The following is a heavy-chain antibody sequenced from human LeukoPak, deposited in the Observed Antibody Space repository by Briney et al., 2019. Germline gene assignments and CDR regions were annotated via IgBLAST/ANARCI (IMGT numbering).Heavy chain of an antibody. CDR1: GYTFTGYY. V-gene: IGHV1-8*02. CDR3: ARGRRVRGVWSVASYYYYGMDV. CDR2: MNPNSGNT. Sequence: ASVKVSCKASGYTFTGYYMHWVRQATGQGLEWMGWMNPNSGNTGYAQKFQGRVTMTRNTSISTAYMELSSLRSEDTAVYYCARGRRVRGVWSVASYYYYGMDVWGQGTTVTVSS. D-gene: IGHD3-10*01. J-gene: IGHJ6*02.